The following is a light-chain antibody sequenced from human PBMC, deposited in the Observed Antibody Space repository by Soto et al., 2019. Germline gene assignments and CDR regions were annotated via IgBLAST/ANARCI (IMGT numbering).Light chain of an antibody. V-gene: IGLV2-11*02. CDR3: CSYAGSYNLGV. CDR1: SSDVGAYVY. Sequence: QSALTQPASVSGSPGQSITISCTGTSSDVGAYVYVSWYQHHPGEAPRLIIFDVTKRTSGVPDRFSGSKSGNSASLTISGLQAEDEADYYCCSYAGSYNLGVFGGGTKLTVL. J-gene: IGLJ3*02. CDR2: DVT.